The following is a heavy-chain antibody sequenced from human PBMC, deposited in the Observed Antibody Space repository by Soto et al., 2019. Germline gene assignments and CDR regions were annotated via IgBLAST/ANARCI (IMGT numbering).Heavy chain of an antibody. J-gene: IGHJ4*02. Sequence: QLQLQESGPGLVKPAETLSLTCTVSGASIATNNYHWGWIRQPPGKGLEWIGNINYSESTYYSPSHRPRVTLSIDTSKSQLSLKLASVTAADTAVYYCARHGGLLFRNPGWRQSQSGYDVWGQGILVTVS. D-gene: IGHD2-21*01. CDR2: INYSEST. CDR3: ARHGGLLFRNPGWRQSQSGYDV. CDR1: GASIATNNYH. V-gene: IGHV4-39*01.